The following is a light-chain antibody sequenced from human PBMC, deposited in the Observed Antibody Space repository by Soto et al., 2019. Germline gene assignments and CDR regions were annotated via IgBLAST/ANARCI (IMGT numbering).Light chain of an antibody. CDR2: DAT. Sequence: SYELTHPPSVSVAPGQTAKITCGGDQLGRQILHWYKQRPGQAPVAVVFDATDRPSGISDRISASRSGDTATLTISRVDAGYEADYYCQVWASTAEFFVFGSGTKLTVL. CDR3: QVWASTAEFFV. CDR1: QLGRQI. V-gene: IGLV3-21*02. J-gene: IGLJ1*01.